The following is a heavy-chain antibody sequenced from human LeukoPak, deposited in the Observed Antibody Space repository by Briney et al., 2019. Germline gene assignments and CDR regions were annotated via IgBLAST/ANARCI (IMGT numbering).Heavy chain of an antibody. CDR3: ARDQGSLTRSWYTGY. D-gene: IGHD6-13*01. CDR2: INPYSGDT. CDR1: GYTFTGYH. J-gene: IGHJ4*02. V-gene: IGHV1-2*06. Sequence: ASVKVSCKASGYTFTGYHIHWVRPAPRQGLEWMGRINPYSGDTNFAQKFQGRVTMTRDTSITTAYMDLSSLTPDDTAVYFCARDQGSLTRSWYTGYWGQGTQVTVSS.